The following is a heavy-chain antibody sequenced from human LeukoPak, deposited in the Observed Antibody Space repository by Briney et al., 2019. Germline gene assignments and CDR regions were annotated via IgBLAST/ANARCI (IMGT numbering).Heavy chain of an antibody. V-gene: IGHV3-66*02. J-gene: IGHJ4*02. Sequence: GGSLRLSCAASGFTFSSHWMTWVRQAPGKGLEWVSVIYGGGNIYYADSVKGRFTISRDNSKNTLYLQMNSLRAEDTAVYYCASLVSHEYEREPFFDYWGQGTLVTVSS. CDR3: ASLVSHEYEREPFFDY. CDR2: IYGGGNI. CDR1: GFTFSSHW. D-gene: IGHD1-26*01.